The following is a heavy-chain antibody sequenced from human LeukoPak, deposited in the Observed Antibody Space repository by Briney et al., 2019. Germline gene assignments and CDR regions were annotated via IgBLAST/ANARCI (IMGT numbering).Heavy chain of an antibody. CDR3: ARADVTVAGKLNYFDY. Sequence: GGSLRLSCAASGFIFTDYFMTWFRQAPGKGLEWISYISGSGGAIFFADSLKGRFTISRGNAKNSLYLQMNSLTVEDTGVYFCARADVTVAGKLNYFDYWGQGTLVTVSS. J-gene: IGHJ4*02. CDR1: GFIFTDYF. V-gene: IGHV3-11*01. CDR2: ISGSGGAI. D-gene: IGHD6-19*01.